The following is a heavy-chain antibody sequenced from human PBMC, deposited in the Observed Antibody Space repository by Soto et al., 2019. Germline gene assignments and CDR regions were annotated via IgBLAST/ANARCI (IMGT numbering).Heavy chain of an antibody. V-gene: IGHV3-33*01. D-gene: IGHD2-2*02. CDR2: IWYDGSNK. CDR1: GFTFSSYG. CDR3: ARAGEDIVVVPAAIQLSYYYYGMDV. Sequence: GGSLRLSCAASGFTFSSYGMHWVRQAPGKGLEWVAVIWYDGSNKYYADSVKGRFTISRDNSKNTLYLQMNSLRAEDTAVYYCARAGEDIVVVPAAIQLSYYYYGMDVWGQGTTVTVS. J-gene: IGHJ6*02.